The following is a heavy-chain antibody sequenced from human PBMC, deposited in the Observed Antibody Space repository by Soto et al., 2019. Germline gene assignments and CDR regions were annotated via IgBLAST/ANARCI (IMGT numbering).Heavy chain of an antibody. CDR1: GGSISSYF. CDR2: IYDSGDA. J-gene: IGHJ3*02. D-gene: IGHD3-3*01. CDR3: VSSRTAVFGDALDI. Sequence: ETLSLTCSVSGGSISSYFKNWIRQAPGKGLEWIGCIYDSGDANYNPSLKSRVTISLDTSKNQFSLKLNSVTPADTAVYYCVSSRTAVFGDALDIWALGTMVTVSS. V-gene: IGHV4-59*03.